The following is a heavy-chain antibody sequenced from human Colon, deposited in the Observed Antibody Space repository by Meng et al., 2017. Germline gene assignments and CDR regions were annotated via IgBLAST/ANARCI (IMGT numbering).Heavy chain of an antibody. CDR1: GYIFTGYY. CDR3: ARAPAFDI. CDR2: INPNSGDT. V-gene: IGHV1-2*02. J-gene: IGHJ3*02. Sequence: GESLKISCKASGYIFTGYYMHWVRQAPGQGLEWMGWINPNSGDTNSAQKFQGRVTMTRDTSISTVYMELNRLRSDDTAVYYCARAPAFDIWGQGTMVTVSS.